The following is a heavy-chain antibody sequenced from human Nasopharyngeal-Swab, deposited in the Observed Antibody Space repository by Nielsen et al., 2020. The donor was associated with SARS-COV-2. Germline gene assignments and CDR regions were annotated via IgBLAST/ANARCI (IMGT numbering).Heavy chain of an antibody. J-gene: IGHJ6*02. Sequence: GESLKISCAASGFTFSSYGMHWVRQAPGKGLEWVAVISYDGSNKYYADSVKGRFTISRDNSKTTLYLQMNSLRAEDTAVYYCAKDREVFGGEKWLEIYYYCYYGMDVWGQGTTVTVSS. CDR1: GFTFSSYG. D-gene: IGHD6-19*01. V-gene: IGHV3-30*18. CDR2: ISYDGSNK. CDR3: AKDREVFGGEKWLEIYYYCYYGMDV.